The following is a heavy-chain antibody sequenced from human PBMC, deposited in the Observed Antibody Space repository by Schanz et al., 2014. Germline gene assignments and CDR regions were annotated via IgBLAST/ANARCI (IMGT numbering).Heavy chain of an antibody. J-gene: IGHJ6*03. Sequence: PGGSLRLSCAASGFTFSDYYMTWMRQAPGKGLEWISYISNSGTYTKYADSVKGRFVISRDNARSSLYLQMSSLRDGDTAVYYCARPSDSSWYMDVWGKGTTVTVSS. D-gene: IGHD2-21*02. V-gene: IGHV3-11*06. CDR3: ARPSDSSWYMDV. CDR1: GFTFSDYY. CDR2: ISNSGTYT.